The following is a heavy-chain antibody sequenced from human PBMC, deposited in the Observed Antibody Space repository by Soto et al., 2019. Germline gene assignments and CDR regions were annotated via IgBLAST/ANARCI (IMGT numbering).Heavy chain of an antibody. D-gene: IGHD3-10*01. V-gene: IGHV1-2*04. J-gene: IGHJ5*02. CDR3: ARGRDYYGSGSYSSFGWFDP. CDR2: INPNSGGT. CDR1: GYTFTGYY. Sequence: QVQLVQSGAEVKKPGASVKVSCKASGYTFTGYYMHWVRQAPGQGLEWMGWINPNSGGTNDAQKFQGWVTMTRDTSISTAYMELSRLRSDDTAVYYCARGRDYYGSGSYSSFGWFDPWGQGTLVTVSS.